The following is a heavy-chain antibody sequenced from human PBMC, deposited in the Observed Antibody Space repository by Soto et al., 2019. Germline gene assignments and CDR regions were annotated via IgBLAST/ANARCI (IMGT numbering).Heavy chain of an antibody. D-gene: IGHD2-21*02. CDR2: VSGSGDAT. CDR1: GFSFSSYA. J-gene: IGHJ4*02. CDR3: WKGLGVTAIFSFHN. Sequence: PGGSLRLSCAASGFSFSSYAMSWVRQAPGKGLEWVSAVSGSGDATYYVDSVKGRLTISRDNSKDTLYLQLNSLRAEDTAVYYCWKGLGVTAIFSFHNWGRENLVTVS. V-gene: IGHV3-23*01.